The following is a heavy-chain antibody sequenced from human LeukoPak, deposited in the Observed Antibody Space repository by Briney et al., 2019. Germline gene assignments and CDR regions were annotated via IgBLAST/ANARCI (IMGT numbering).Heavy chain of an antibody. Sequence: GGSLRLSCAASGLTVSNNYMTWVRQAPGKGLEWVSGIYSGGSTYYGDSVKGRFTISRDNSKNTLYLQMNSLKAEDTAVYYCARDYGDYGDYYMDVWDKGTTVTISS. CDR1: GLTVSNNY. V-gene: IGHV3-53*01. D-gene: IGHD4-17*01. CDR2: IYSGGST. CDR3: ARDYGDYGDYYMDV. J-gene: IGHJ6*03.